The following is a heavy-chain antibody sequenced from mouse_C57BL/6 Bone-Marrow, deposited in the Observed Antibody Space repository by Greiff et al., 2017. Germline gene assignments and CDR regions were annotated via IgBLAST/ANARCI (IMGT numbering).Heavy chain of an antibody. Sequence: VQLQQPGAELVRPGSSVKLSCKASGYTFTSYWMDWVKQRPGQGLEWIGNIYPSDSETHYNQKFKDKATLTVDKSSSTAYMQLSSLTSEDSAVYYCARGVYGSSYEAMDYWGQGTSVTVSS. V-gene: IGHV1-61*01. CDR2: IYPSDSET. D-gene: IGHD1-1*01. J-gene: IGHJ4*01. CDR3: ARGVYGSSYEAMDY. CDR1: GYTFTSYW.